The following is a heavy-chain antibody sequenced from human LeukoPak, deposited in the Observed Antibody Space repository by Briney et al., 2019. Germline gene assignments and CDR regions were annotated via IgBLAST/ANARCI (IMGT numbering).Heavy chain of an antibody. CDR3: AKGSGHIVVVTAYLYFDL. Sequence: PGGSLRLSCAASGFTFDDYAMHWVRQAPGKGLEWVSGISWNGGSIGFADSVKGRFTISRDNAKNSLYLQMNSLRAEDTALYYCAKGSGHIVVVTAYLYFDLWGRGTLVTVSS. D-gene: IGHD2-21*02. CDR1: GFTFDDYA. V-gene: IGHV3-9*01. CDR2: ISWNGGSI. J-gene: IGHJ2*01.